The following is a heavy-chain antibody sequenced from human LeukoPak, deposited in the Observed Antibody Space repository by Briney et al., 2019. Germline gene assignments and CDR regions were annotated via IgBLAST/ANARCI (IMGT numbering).Heavy chain of an antibody. Sequence: GSLRLSCAASGFTFSSYSMNWVRQAPGKGLEWVSYISSSSSTIYYADSVKGRFTISRDNAKNSLYLQMNSLRAEDTAVYYCARGRHYCSGGSCYGYYYYYMDVWGKGTTVTVSS. CDR2: ISSSSSTI. CDR1: GFTFSSYS. J-gene: IGHJ6*03. CDR3: ARGRHYCSGGSCYGYYYYYMDV. V-gene: IGHV3-48*04. D-gene: IGHD2-15*01.